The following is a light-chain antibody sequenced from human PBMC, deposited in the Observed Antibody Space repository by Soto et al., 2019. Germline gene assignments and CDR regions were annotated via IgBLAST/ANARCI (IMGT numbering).Light chain of an antibody. Sequence: EIVLTQSPATLSLSPGERVTLSCAASQSLTNNFLAWYQQRPGLAPRLLIFDASTRDSGVPDRFSGSGSGTDFTLTISRLEPEDFAVYDCQQFGNSPTFGGGTKVEFK. V-gene: IGKV3D-20*01. CDR3: QQFGNSPT. CDR2: DAS. J-gene: IGKJ4*01. CDR1: QSLTNNF.